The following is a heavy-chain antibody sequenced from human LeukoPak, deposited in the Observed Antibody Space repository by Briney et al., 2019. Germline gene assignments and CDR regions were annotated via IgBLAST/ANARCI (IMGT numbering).Heavy chain of an antibody. D-gene: IGHD3-3*01. CDR2: ISAYNGNT. Sequence: ASVKVSCKASGYTFTSYGISWVRQAPGQGLEWMGWISAYNGNTNYAQKLQGRVTMTTDTSTSTAYMELRSLRSDDTAVYYCARHSNPIFGVVTSLLEPSFSRWFDPWGQGTLVTVSS. J-gene: IGHJ5*02. V-gene: IGHV1-18*01. CDR3: ARHSNPIFGVVTSLLEPSFSRWFDP. CDR1: GYTFTSYG.